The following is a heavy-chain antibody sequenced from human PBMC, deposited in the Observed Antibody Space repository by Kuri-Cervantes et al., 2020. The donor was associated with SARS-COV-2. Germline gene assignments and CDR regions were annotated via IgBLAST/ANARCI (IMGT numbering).Heavy chain of an antibody. CDR2: INPSGGST. V-gene: IGHV1-46*01. D-gene: IGHD3-22*01. J-gene: IGHJ6*03. CDR1: GYTFTSYY. Sequence: ASVKVSCKASGYTFTSYYMHWVRQAPGQGLEWMGIINPSGGSTSYAQKFQGRVTMTRDTSTSTVYMELSSLRSEDTAVYYCALGYWGSGYPRYYYYMDVWGKGTTVTGSS. CDR3: ALGYWGSGYPRYYYYMDV.